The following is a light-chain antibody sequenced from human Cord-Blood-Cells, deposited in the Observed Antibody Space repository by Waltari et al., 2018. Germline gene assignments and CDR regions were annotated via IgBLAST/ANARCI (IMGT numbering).Light chain of an antibody. J-gene: IGLJ3*02. V-gene: IGLV2-14*01. CDR2: DIS. Sequence: QSALTQPASVSGSPGQSITISCTGTSSDVGGYNYVSWYQQHPGKATKLMVYDISKRPSVFSNRFSGSKSGNTASLTISGLQAEDEADYYCSSYTSSSTFVFGGGTKLTVL. CDR1: SSDVGGYNY. CDR3: SSYTSSSTFV.